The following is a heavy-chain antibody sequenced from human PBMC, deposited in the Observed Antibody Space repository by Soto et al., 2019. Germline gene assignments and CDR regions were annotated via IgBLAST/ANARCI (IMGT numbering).Heavy chain of an antibody. Sequence: EVQLLESGGGLVQPGGSLRLSCAASGFTFSSYAMSWVRQAPGKGLEWVSAISGSGGSTYYADSVKGRFTISRDNSKNTLYLQMNSLRAEDTAVYYCAERGATMVTTIGSGDYWGQGTLVTVSS. CDR2: ISGSGGST. V-gene: IGHV3-23*01. CDR1: GFTFSSYA. D-gene: IGHD4-17*01. J-gene: IGHJ4*02. CDR3: AERGATMVTTIGSGDY.